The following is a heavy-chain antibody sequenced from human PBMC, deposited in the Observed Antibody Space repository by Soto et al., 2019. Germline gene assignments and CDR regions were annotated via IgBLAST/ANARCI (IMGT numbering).Heavy chain of an antibody. J-gene: IGHJ4*02. D-gene: IGHD6-19*01. Sequence: ASVKVSCKASGYTFTSYDINWVRQATGQGLEWMGWMNPNSGNTGYAQKFQGRVTMTRNTSISTAYMELSSLRSEDTAVYYCAKDVESGWYEAFDYWGPGTLVTVSS. CDR2: MNPNSGNT. V-gene: IGHV1-8*01. CDR3: AKDVESGWYEAFDY. CDR1: GYTFTSYD.